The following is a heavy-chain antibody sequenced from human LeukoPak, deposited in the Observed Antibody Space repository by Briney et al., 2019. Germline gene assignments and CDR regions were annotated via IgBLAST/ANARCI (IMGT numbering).Heavy chain of an antibody. V-gene: IGHV3-23*01. Sequence: GSLRLSCAASGFTFSSYAMSWVRQAPGKGLEWVSAISGSGGSTYYADSVKGRFTISRDNSKNTLYLQMNSLRAEDTALYYCAKDPFDYRDTNWFDPWGQGTLVTVSS. J-gene: IGHJ5*02. D-gene: IGHD3-9*01. CDR1: GFTFSSYA. CDR2: ISGSGGST. CDR3: AKDPFDYRDTNWFDP.